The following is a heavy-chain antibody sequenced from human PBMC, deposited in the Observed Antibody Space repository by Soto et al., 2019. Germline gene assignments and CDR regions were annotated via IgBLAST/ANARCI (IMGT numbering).Heavy chain of an antibody. CDR2: INPDSGGT. V-gene: IGHV1-2*02. Sequence: ASVKVSCKVSGYSFTGYYMHWVRQAPGQGLEWMGWINPDSGGTNYAQKFQGRVTMTRDTSITTAYMELSRLRSDDTAAFYCARGGYYDSSGYYNFDYWGQGTLVTVSS. D-gene: IGHD3-22*01. J-gene: IGHJ4*02. CDR3: ARGGYYDSSGYYNFDY. CDR1: GYSFTGYY.